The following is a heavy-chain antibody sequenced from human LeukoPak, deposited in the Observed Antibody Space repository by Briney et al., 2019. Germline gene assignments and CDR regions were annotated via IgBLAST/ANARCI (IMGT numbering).Heavy chain of an antibody. CDR2: IYSGDRT. CDR1: GLSVRGSY. D-gene: IGHD6-13*01. CDR3: TRDLTGTTWSENDY. V-gene: IGHV3-53*01. J-gene: IGHJ4*02. Sequence: GGSLRLSCVASGLSVRGSYMSWVRQAPGKGLEWVSVIYSGDRTYYADSVKGRFTISRDTSKNPLYLQMNNLRADDTAMYYCTRDLTGTTWSENDYWGQGTLVTISS.